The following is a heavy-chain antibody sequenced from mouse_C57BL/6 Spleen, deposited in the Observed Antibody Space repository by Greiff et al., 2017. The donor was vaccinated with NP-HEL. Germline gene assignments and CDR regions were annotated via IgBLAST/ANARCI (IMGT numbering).Heavy chain of an antibody. J-gene: IGHJ1*03. CDR1: GYTFTSYW. D-gene: IGHD1-1*01. CDR3: ARDYYGSSYGPYFDV. CDR2: IDPSDSYT. Sequence: QVQLQQPGAELVRPGTSVKLSCKASGYTFTSYWMHWVKQRPGQGLEWIGVIDPSDSYTNYNQKFKGKATLTVDTSSSTAYMQLSSLTSEDSAVYYSARDYYGSSYGPYFDVWGTGTTVTVSS. V-gene: IGHV1-59*01.